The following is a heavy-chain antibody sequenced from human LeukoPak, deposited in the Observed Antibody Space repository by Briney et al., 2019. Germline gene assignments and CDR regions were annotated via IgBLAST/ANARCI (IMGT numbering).Heavy chain of an antibody. D-gene: IGHD1-26*01. V-gene: IGHV4-39*01. Sequence: PSETLSLTCTVSGGSISSSSYYWGWIRQPPGKGLECIGNIYYSGNTYYNPSLKSRVTISVDTSKNQFSLKLSSVTAADTAVYYCARLGVGSGSYNYYFDYWGRGTLVTVSS. CDR2: IYYSGNT. CDR3: ARLGVGSGSYNYYFDY. CDR1: GGSISSSSYY. J-gene: IGHJ4*02.